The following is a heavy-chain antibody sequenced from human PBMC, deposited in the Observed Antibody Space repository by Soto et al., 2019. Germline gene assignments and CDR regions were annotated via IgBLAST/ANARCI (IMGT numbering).Heavy chain of an antibody. CDR2: INHSGST. Sequence: SETLSLTCAVYGGSFSGCYWSWIRQPPGKGLEWIGEINHSGSTSYNPSLKSRVTISVDTSKNQFSLKLSSVTAADTAVYYCARVKRSIAARSFDYWGQGTLVTVSS. J-gene: IGHJ4*02. D-gene: IGHD6-6*01. V-gene: IGHV4-34*01. CDR1: GGSFSGCY. CDR3: ARVKRSIAARSFDY.